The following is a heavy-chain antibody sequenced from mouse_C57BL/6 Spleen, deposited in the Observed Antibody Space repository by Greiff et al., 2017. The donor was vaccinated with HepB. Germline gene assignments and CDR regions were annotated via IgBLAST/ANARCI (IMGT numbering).Heavy chain of an antibody. CDR3: ARESYYDYDPAWFAY. CDR1: GYSITSGYY. Sequence: VQLKESGPGLVKPSQSLSLTCSVTGYSITSGYYWNWIRQFPGNKLEWMGYISYDGSNNYNPSLKNRISITRDTSKNQFFLKLNSVTTEDTATYYCARESYYDYDPAWFAYWGQGTLVTVSA. CDR2: ISYDGSN. J-gene: IGHJ3*01. V-gene: IGHV3-6*01. D-gene: IGHD2-4*01.